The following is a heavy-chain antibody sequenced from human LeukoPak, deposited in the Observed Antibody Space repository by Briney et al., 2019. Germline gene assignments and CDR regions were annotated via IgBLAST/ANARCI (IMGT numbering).Heavy chain of an antibody. CDR2: INSDGSST. D-gene: IGHD6-6*01. V-gene: IGHV3-74*01. Sequence: PGLALRLSCAASGFTFSSYWMHWVRQAPGKGLVWVSRINSDGSSTSYADSVKGRFTISRDSAKNTLYLQMNSLRGEDTAVYYCAREVSQLVRDLDYWGQGTLVTVSS. J-gene: IGHJ4*02. CDR3: AREVSQLVRDLDY. CDR1: GFTFSSYW.